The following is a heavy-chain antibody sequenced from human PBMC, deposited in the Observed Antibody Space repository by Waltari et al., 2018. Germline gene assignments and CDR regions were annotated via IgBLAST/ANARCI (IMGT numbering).Heavy chain of an antibody. V-gene: IGHV4-59*01. CDR3: ARGGGGGWPENFDY. CDR2: IYYSGST. D-gene: IGHD6-19*01. Sequence: QVQLQESGPGLVKPSETLSLTCTVSGGSISSYYWSWIRQPPGKGLEWIGSIYYSGSTNYNPSLKSRVTISVDTSKNQFSLKLSSVTAADTAVYYGARGGGGGWPENFDYWGQGTLVTVSS. J-gene: IGHJ4*02. CDR1: GGSISSYY.